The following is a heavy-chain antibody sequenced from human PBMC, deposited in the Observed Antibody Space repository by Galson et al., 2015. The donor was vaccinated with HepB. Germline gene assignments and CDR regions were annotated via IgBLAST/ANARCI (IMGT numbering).Heavy chain of an antibody. CDR1: GYTFTSYA. Sequence: SVKVSCKASGYTFTSYAMHWVRQAPGQGLEWMGWINTNTGNPTYAQGFTGRFVFSLDTSVSTAYLQISSLRAEDTAVYYCARTGGGYNWNDGPNAFDIWGRGTMGTVCS. J-gene: IGHJ3*02. CDR3: ARTGGGYNWNDGPNAFDI. CDR2: INTNTGNP. D-gene: IGHD1-1*01. V-gene: IGHV7-4-1*02.